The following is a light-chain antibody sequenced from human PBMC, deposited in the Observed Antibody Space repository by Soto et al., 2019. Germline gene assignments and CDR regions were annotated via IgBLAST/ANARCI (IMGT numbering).Light chain of an antibody. Sequence: QSALTQPASVSRSPGQSITLSCTGTSSDVGGYDYVSWYQQHPGKAPKLIISEVSNRPSGVSNRFSGSKSGNTASLTISGLQAEDEADYYCSSYSSSSIWVFGGGTKLTVL. J-gene: IGLJ3*02. CDR1: SSDVGGYDY. V-gene: IGLV2-14*01. CDR3: SSYSSSSIWV. CDR2: EVS.